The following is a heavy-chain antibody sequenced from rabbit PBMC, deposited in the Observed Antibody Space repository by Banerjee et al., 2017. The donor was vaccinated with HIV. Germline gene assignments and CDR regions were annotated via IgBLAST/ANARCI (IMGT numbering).Heavy chain of an antibody. CDR2: IYGDSSGST. V-gene: IGHV1S45*01. J-gene: IGHJ3*01. D-gene: IGHD6-1*01. Sequence: QEQLVESGGGLVQPGGSLKLSCKASGFDFSSYGVSWVRQAPGKGLEWIACIYGDSSGSTYYASWAKGRFTISKTSSTTVTLQMTSLTAADTATYFCARDLLGYAGYGYGGLWGQGTLVTVS. CDR3: ARDLLGYAGYGYGGL. CDR1: GFDFSSYG.